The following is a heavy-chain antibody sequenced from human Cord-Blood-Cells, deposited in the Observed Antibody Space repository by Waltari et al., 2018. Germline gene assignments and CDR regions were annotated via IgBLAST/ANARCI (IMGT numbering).Heavy chain of an antibody. J-gene: IGHJ3*02. CDR2: ILPILGIA. CDR1: GGTFSSYA. Sequence: QVQLVQSGAEVKKPGSSVKVSCKASGGTFSSYAISWVRQAPGQGLEWMGRILPILGIANYAQKFQGRVTITADKSTSTAYMELSSLRSEDTAVYYCARDREDCSSTSCYSAFDIWGQGTMVTVSS. CDR3: ARDREDCSSTSCYSAFDI. D-gene: IGHD2-2*02. V-gene: IGHV1-69*09.